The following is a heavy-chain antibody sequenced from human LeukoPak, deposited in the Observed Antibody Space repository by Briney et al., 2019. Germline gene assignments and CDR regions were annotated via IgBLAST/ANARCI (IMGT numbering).Heavy chain of an antibody. D-gene: IGHD1-14*01. Sequence: SETLSLTCTVSGGSISSYYWSWIRQPPGKGLEWIGYIYYSGSTNYNPSLKSRVTISVDTSKNQFSLKLSSVTAADTAVYYCAMLTGDPPRYFDLWGRGTLVTVSS. CDR2: IYYSGST. CDR1: GGSISSYY. V-gene: IGHV4-59*12. J-gene: IGHJ2*01. CDR3: AMLTGDPPRYFDL.